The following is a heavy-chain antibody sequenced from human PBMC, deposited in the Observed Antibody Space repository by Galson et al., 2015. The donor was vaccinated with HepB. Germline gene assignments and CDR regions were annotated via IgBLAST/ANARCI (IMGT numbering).Heavy chain of an antibody. D-gene: IGHD2-8*01. CDR3: ARGQYCTNGACYFDY. V-gene: IGHV1-18*01. J-gene: IGHJ4*02. CDR1: GYTFADNG. CDR2: ISTYNDYT. Sequence: SVKVSCKASGYTFADNGITWVRQAPGQGLEWMGGISTYNDYTNYAQNFQGRVTMTTDTSTGTAYLELRSLRSDDTAVYYCARGQYCTNGACYFDYRGQGTLVTVSS.